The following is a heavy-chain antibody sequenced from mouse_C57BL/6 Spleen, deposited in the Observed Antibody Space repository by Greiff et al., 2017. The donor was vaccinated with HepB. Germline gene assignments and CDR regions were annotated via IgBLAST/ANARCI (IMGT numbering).Heavy chain of an antibody. V-gene: IGHV1-55*01. Sequence: QVQLQQPGAELVKPGASVKMSCKASGYTFTSYWITWVKQRPGQGLEWIGDISPGSGSTNYNEKFKGKATLTVDTSSSTAYMQLSSLTSADSAVYYCARIRNYFDYWGQGTTLTVSS. CDR1: GYTFTSYW. J-gene: IGHJ2*01. CDR3: ARIRNYFDY. CDR2: ISPGSGST.